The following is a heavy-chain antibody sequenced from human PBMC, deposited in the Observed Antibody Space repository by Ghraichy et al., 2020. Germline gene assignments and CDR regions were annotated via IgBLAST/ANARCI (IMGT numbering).Heavy chain of an antibody. V-gene: IGHV3-48*02. CDR1: GFTFSSYS. CDR3: ARATDLYYDSSGCDY. Sequence: GGSLRLSCSVSGFTFSSYSMNWVRQAPGKGLEWVSYISSSRSTIYYADSVKGRFTISRDNAKNSLYLQMNSLRDEDTAVYYCARATDLYYDSSGCDYWGQGTLVTVSS. CDR2: ISSSRSTI. D-gene: IGHD3-22*01. J-gene: IGHJ4*02.